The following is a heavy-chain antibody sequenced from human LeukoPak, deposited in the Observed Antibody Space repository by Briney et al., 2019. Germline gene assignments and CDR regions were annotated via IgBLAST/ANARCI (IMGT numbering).Heavy chain of an antibody. CDR1: GDSVSRTDAG. Sequence: SQTLSLTCAISGDSVSRTDAGWIWIRQSPSRGLEWLGRIYYRSHWYGDDVLSMKSRITINPDTAKNQFSLQLKSVTPEDTALYCARGGLIRGTLNSLIAFDLWGQGIMVTVSS. CDR3: ARGGLIRGTLNSLIAFDL. D-gene: IGHD3-10*01. CDR2: IYYRSHWYG. J-gene: IGHJ3*01. V-gene: IGHV6-1*01.